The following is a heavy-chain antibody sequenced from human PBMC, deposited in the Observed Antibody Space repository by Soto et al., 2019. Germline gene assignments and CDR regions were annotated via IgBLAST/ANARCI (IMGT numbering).Heavy chain of an antibody. V-gene: IGHV1-2*02. D-gene: IGHD2-2*01. CDR1: GYTFTGYY. J-gene: IGHJ6*02. Sequence: ASVKVSCKASGYTFTGYYMHWVRQAPGQGLEWMGWINPNSGGTNYAQKFQGRVTMTRDTSISTAYMELSRLRSDDTAVYYCARDQVTMRMPPISYGMDVWGQGPKVTVYS. CDR2: INPNSGGT. CDR3: ARDQVTMRMPPISYGMDV.